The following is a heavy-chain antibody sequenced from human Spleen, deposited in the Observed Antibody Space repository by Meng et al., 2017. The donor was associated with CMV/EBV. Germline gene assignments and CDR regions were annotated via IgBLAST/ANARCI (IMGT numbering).Heavy chain of an antibody. D-gene: IGHD3-3*01. CDR1: GFTFSTYG. CDR2: VRYDESNR. CDR3: ARDSRSKLNYDFWSGYYPYYYYGMDV. V-gene: IGHV3-30*02. Sequence: GGSLRLSCAASGFTFSTYGMHWVRQAPGLGLEWVAFVRYDESNRYYADSVKGRFSISRDNAKNSLYLQMNSLRAEDTAVYYCARDSRSKLNYDFWSGYYPYYYYGMDVWGQGTTVTVSS. J-gene: IGHJ6*02.